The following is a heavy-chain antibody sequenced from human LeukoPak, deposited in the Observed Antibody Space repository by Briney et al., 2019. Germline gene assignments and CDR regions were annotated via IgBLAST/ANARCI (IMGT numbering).Heavy chain of an antibody. D-gene: IGHD3-10*01. CDR3: ASFSWGSGSYNQEAIWSWFDP. CDR1: GGSISSYY. V-gene: IGHV4-59*08. Sequence: SETLSLTCTVSGGSISSYYRRWVRQPPGKGLEWIGYISYSGNTNYNPSLKSRVTISVDTSKNQFSLKLSSVTAADTAVYYCASFSWGSGSYNQEAIWSWFDPWGQGTLVTVSS. J-gene: IGHJ5*02. CDR2: ISYSGNT.